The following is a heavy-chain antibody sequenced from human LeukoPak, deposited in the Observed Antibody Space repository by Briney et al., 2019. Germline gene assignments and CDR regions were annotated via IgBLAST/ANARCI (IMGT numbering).Heavy chain of an antibody. CDR1: GGTFSSYA. CDR3: ARVEAIYDILTGYYRSAISRDDY. CDR2: LIPIFGTA. D-gene: IGHD3-9*01. Sequence: AVKVSCKASGGTFSSYAISWVRQAPGQGLEWMAGLIPIFGTAYYAQMLQGRVRLIADESTSTAYMELSSLRSEDTAVYYCARVEAIYDILTGYYRSAISRDDYWGQGTLVTVSS. J-gene: IGHJ4*02. V-gene: IGHV1-69*13.